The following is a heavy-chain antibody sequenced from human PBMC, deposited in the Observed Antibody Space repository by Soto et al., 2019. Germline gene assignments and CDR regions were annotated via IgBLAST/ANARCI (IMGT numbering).Heavy chain of an antibody. CDR2: VYSTEIT. V-gene: IGHV4-59*01. CDR1: GDSIISYL. CDR3: ARGSEAWFDP. Sequence: SATLSLTCTVSGDSIISYLWSWIRQPPGKGLEWIGYVYSTEITNYNPSLKSRVAMSIDTSKNQFSLKVRSVTAADTAVYYCARGSEAWFDPWGQGTLVTVSS. J-gene: IGHJ5*02.